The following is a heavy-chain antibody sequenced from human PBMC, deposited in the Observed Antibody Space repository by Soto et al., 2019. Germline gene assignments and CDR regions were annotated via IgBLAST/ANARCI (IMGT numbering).Heavy chain of an antibody. CDR2: IYYSGST. V-gene: IGHV4-31*03. CDR3: ARENCGVTTCGLDY. D-gene: IGHD2-21*01. J-gene: IGHJ4*02. CDR1: GGSISSGGYY. Sequence: QVQLQESGPGLVKPSQTLSLTCTVSGGSISSGGYYWSWISQHPGKGLEWIGYIYYSGSTYYNPSLKSRVTISVDTSKNQFSLKLSSVTAADTAVYYWARENCGVTTCGLDYWGQGTLVTVSS.